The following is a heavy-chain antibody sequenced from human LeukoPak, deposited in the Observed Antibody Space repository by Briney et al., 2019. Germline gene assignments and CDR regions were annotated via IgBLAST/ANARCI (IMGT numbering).Heavy chain of an antibody. CDR1: GDSVSSNSAA. CDR3: ARGGGYSYGYRGLGY. Sequence: SQTLSLTCAISGDSVSSNSAAWNWIRQSPSRGLEWLGRTYYRSKWYKDYAVSVKSRITINPDTSKNQFSLKLSSVTAADTAVYYCARGGGYSYGYRGLGYWGQGTLVTVSS. J-gene: IGHJ4*02. V-gene: IGHV6-1*01. D-gene: IGHD5-18*01. CDR2: TYYRSKWYK.